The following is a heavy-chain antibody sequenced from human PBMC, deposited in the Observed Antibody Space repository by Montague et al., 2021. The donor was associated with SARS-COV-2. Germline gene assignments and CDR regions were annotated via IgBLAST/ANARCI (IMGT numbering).Heavy chain of an antibody. J-gene: IGHJ5*02. CDR3: AREDRWYGLDP. V-gene: IGHV4-59*01. CDR1: GGSINSDY. D-gene: IGHD5-24*01. CDR2: IYYRGST. Sequence: SETLSLTCTVSGGSINSDYWSWIRQPPGKGLEWIGYIYYRGSTNYNPSLKSRVTISVDTSKNQFSLKLIPVAAADTAVYYCAREDRWYGLDPWGQGILVTVSS.